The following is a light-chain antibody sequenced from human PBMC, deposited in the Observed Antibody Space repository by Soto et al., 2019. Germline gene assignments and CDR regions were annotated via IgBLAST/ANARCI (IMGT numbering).Light chain of an antibody. J-gene: IGKJ3*01. V-gene: IGKV3-11*01. CDR3: QQRRA. CDR1: QSVGSY. Sequence: EIVLTQSPATLSLSPGERATFSCSASQSVGSYLAWYQQKRGQAPRLLIYDASNRDTDIPASFSGSGSGTDFTLTISSLEPEDFAVYYCQQRRAFGPGTRWISN. CDR2: DAS.